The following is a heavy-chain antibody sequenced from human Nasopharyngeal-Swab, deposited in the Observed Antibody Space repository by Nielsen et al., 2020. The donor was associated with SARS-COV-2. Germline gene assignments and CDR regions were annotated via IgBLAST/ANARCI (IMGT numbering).Heavy chain of an antibody. D-gene: IGHD3-22*01. V-gene: IGHV1-2*02. Sequence: ALVKVSCKTSRYTFTDYYIHWMRQVPGQGLEWVGCINPDSGDTKYAQKFQGRVTVSSDRSRSTAYIELSRLRSDDTAVYYCARDYYDNYDSDYWGQGTLVTVSS. J-gene: IGHJ4*02. CDR3: ARDYYDNYDSDY. CDR2: INPDSGDT. CDR1: RYTFTDYY.